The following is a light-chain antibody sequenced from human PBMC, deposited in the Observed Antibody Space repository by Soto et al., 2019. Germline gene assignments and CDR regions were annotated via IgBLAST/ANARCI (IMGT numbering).Light chain of an antibody. CDR3: QSYDSSPSGSV. Sequence: QSVLTQPPSVSGAPGQRVTISCTGSSSNIGAGYDVHWYQQLPGTAPKLLIYSNNNRPSGVPDRFSGSKSGTSASLAITGLQAEDEADYYCQSYDSSPSGSVFGGGTKLTVL. J-gene: IGLJ3*02. CDR2: SNN. CDR1: SSNIGAGYD. V-gene: IGLV1-40*01.